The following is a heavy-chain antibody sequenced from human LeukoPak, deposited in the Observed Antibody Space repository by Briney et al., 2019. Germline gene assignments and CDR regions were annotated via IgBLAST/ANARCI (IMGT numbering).Heavy chain of an antibody. CDR1: GFTFSSYG. Sequence: GGTLRLSCAASGFTFSSYGMSWVRQAPGKGLGWVSAIRGSGGSTYYADSVKGRFTISRDNSKNTLYLQMNSLRAEDTAVYYCAKDPSGSLTFDYWGQGTLVTVSS. CDR3: AKDPSGSLTFDY. D-gene: IGHD1-26*01. V-gene: IGHV3-23*01. J-gene: IGHJ4*02. CDR2: IRGSGGST.